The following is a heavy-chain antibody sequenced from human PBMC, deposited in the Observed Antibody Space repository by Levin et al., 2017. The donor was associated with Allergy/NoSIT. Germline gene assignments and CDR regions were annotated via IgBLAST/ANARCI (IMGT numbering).Heavy chain of an antibody. CDR2: ISVSGGNT. CDR1: GFTFTSYA. Sequence: GGSLRLSCAASGFTFTSYAMSWVRQAPGKGLEWVSGISVSGGNTDYADSVKGRFTISRDNSKNTLYLQMNSLRAEDTAVYYCAKGLRGIAAGGTEWSDPWGQGTLVTVSS. D-gene: IGHD6-13*01. V-gene: IGHV3-23*01. J-gene: IGHJ5*02. CDR3: AKGLRGIAAGGTEWSDP.